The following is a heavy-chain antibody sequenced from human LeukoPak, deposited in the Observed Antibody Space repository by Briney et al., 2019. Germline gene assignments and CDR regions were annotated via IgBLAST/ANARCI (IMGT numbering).Heavy chain of an antibody. CDR2: ISGSGGST. CDR1: GFTFSSYA. CDR3: AKDSLIVVVIYFDY. V-gene: IGHV3-23*01. J-gene: IGHJ4*02. Sequence: GGSLGLSCAASGFTFSSYAMSWVRQAPGKGLEWVSAISGSGGSTYYADSVKGRFTISRDNSKNTLYLQMNSLRAEDTAVYYCAKDSLIVVVIYFDYWGQGTLVTVSS. D-gene: IGHD3-22*01.